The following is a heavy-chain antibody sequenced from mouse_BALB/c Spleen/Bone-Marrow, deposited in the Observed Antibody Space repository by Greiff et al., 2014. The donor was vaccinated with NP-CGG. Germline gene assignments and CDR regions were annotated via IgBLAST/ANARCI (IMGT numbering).Heavy chain of an antibody. Sequence: VQLQQSGAELVKPGASVKLSCTPFGFNIKDTYIHWVKQRPEQGLEWIGRIDPANGNTKYDPEFQGKATITADTSSNTAYLHLSSLTSEDTAVYSCAHDAPFAYWGQGTLVTVSA. J-gene: IGHJ3*01. CDR1: GFNIKDTY. CDR2: IDPANGNT. CDR3: AHDAPFAY. V-gene: IGHV14-3*02. D-gene: IGHD2-3*01.